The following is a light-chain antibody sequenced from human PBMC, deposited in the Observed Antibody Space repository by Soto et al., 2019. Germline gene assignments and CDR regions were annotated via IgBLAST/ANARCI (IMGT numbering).Light chain of an antibody. CDR3: QQYNNWHPLT. V-gene: IGKV3D-15*01. CDR1: QSVSIN. CDR2: DAY. J-gene: IGKJ4*01. Sequence: EIVMTQSPGTLPVSPGERATLSCRASQSVSINLAWYQQKPGQAPRLIIYDAYTRATGIPARFSGSGSGTEFTLTISSLQSKDFAVYYCQQYNNWHPLTFGGGTKVDIK.